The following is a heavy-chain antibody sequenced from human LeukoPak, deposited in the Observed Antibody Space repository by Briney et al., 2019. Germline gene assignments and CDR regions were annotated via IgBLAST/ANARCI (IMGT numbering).Heavy chain of an antibody. Sequence: ASVKVTCKASGYTFTSYGISWVRQAPGQGLEWIGWISVYNGNTIYAQKLQGRVTMTTDTSTSTAYMELRSLQSDDTAVYYCARAVSFSGSAVAGGAHWGQGTLVTVSS. J-gene: IGHJ4*02. V-gene: IGHV1-18*01. CDR2: ISVYNGNT. CDR3: ARAVSFSGSAVAGGAH. D-gene: IGHD6-19*01. CDR1: GYTFTSYG.